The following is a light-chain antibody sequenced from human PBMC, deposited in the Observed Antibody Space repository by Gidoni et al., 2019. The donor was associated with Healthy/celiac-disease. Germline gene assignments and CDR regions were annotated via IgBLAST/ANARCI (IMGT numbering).Light chain of an antibody. Sequence: EIVLTQSPGTLSLSPVERATLPCRASQSGSSSYLAWYQQKPGQAPRLLIYGASSRATGIPDRFSGSGSGTDFTFTISRLEPEDFAVYYWQQYGSSPCTFGGGTKVEIK. V-gene: IGKV3-20*01. J-gene: IGKJ4*01. CDR1: QSGSSSY. CDR2: GAS. CDR3: QQYGSSPCT.